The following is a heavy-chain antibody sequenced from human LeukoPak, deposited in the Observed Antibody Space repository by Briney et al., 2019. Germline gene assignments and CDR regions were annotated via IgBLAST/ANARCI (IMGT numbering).Heavy chain of an antibody. J-gene: IGHJ4*02. CDR1: GFTFSSYG. D-gene: IGHD4-17*01. CDR3: AKANTVTKRYFDY. Sequence: GGSLRLSCAASGFTFSSYGMHWVRQAPGKGLERGAVISYDGSNKYYADSVKGRFTISRDNSKNTLYLQMNSLRAEDTGVYYCAKANTVTKRYFDYWGQGALVTVSS. CDR2: ISYDGSNK. V-gene: IGHV3-30*18.